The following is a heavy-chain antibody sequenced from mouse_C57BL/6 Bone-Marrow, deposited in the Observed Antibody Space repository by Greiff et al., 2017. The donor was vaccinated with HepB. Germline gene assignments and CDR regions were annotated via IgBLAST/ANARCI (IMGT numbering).Heavy chain of an antibody. CDR1: GYTFTDYE. D-gene: IGHD1-1*01. CDR3: TYYYSSSYASDYALDY. Sequence: QVQLKQSGAELVRPGASVKLSCKASGYTFTDYEMHCVKQTPVHGLEWIGAIVPETCGTAYNQKFKGKATLTADKSSSTAYMELRSLTSGASAVYYCTYYYSSSYASDYALDYWGQGTTVTVSS. J-gene: IGHJ4*01. V-gene: IGHV1-23*01. CDR2: IVPETCGT.